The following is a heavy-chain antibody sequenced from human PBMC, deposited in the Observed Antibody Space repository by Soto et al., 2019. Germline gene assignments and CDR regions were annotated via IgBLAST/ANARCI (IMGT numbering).Heavy chain of an antibody. CDR2: IYYSGST. D-gene: IGHD3-3*01. CDR1: GGSISSYY. V-gene: IGHV4-59*08. CDR3: ASLNYDFWSGYLDWFDP. Sequence: SETLSLTCTVSGGSISSYYWSWIRQPPGKGLEWIGYIYYSGSTNYNPSLKSRVTISVDTSKNQFSLKLSSVTAADTAVYYCASLNYDFWSGYLDWFDPWGQGTLVTVSS. J-gene: IGHJ5*02.